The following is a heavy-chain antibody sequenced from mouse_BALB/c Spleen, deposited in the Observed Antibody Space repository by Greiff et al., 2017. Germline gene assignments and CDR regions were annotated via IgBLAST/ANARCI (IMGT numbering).Heavy chain of an antibody. CDR3: TRSNYGRGRFAD. CDR1: GYTFTSYY. D-gene: IGHD1-1*01. Sequence: VQLQQSGAELVKPGASVKLSCKASGYTFTSYYMYWVKQRPGQGLEWIGEINPSNGGTNFNEKFKSKATLTVDKSSSTAYMQLSSLTSEDSAVYYCTRSNYGRGRFADWGQGTLVTVSA. CDR2: INPSNGGT. V-gene: IGHV1S81*02. J-gene: IGHJ3*01.